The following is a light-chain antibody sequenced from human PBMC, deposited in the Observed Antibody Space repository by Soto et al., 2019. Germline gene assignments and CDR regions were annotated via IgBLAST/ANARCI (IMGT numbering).Light chain of an antibody. CDR3: MQALQTPWT. CDR1: QSLLHSDGYIY. Sequence: DIVMTQSPLSLPVTPGEPASISCRSSQSLLHSDGYIYLDWYLQRPGQSPQLLICLGSNRASGVPDRFSGSGSGTHFTLTISRVEAEDCGVYYCMQALQTPWTFGQGTRV. CDR2: LGS. J-gene: IGKJ1*01. V-gene: IGKV2-28*01.